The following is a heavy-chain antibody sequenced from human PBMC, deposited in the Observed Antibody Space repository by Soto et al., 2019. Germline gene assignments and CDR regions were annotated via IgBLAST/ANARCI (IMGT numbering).Heavy chain of an antibody. D-gene: IGHD6-13*01. CDR3: ARHQSHSSSYVDP. Sequence: PSETLSLTCTVSGGSISSSSYYWGWIRQPPGKGLEWIGRIYYSGSTYYNPSLKSRVTISVDTSKNQFSLKLSSVTAADTAVYYCARHQSHSSSYVDPWGQGTLVTVSS. CDR1: GGSISSSSYY. J-gene: IGHJ5*02. CDR2: IYYSGST. V-gene: IGHV4-39*01.